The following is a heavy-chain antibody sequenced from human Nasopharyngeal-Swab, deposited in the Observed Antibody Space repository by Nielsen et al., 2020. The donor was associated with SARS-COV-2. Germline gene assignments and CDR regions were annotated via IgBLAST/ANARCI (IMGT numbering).Heavy chain of an antibody. V-gene: IGHV3-15*07. CDR3: TTDLGSSGFDY. D-gene: IGHD7-27*01. J-gene: IGHJ4*02. CDR2: IKSKTDGGTT. Sequence: VRQAPGKGLEWVGRIKSKTDGGTTDYAAPVKGRFTISRDDSKNTLYLQMNSLKTEDTVVYYCTTDLGSSGFDYWGQGTLVTVSS.